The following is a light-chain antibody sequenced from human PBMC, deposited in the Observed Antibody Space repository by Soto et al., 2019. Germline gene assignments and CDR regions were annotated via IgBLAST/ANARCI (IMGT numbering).Light chain of an antibody. CDR1: SSNIGSNP. CDR3: ATWDDSLNAFV. CDR2: GNN. J-gene: IGLJ1*01. V-gene: IGLV1-44*01. Sequence: QSVLTQPPSASGTPGQRIAISCSGSSSNIGSNPVTWYQQLPGTAPKLLLYGNNQRPSGVPARFSGSKSGTSASLAISGLQSDDESDYYCATWDDSLNAFVFGPGTKVTVL.